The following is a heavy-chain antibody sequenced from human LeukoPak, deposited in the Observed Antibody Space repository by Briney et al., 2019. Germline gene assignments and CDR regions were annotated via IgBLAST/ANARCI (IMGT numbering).Heavy chain of an antibody. CDR3: ARDLVGATSPY. CDR2: ISAYNGNT. CDR1: GYTFTNFG. Sequence: ASVKVSCKASGYTFTNFGIAWVRQAPGQGLEWMGWISAYNGNTNYAQKLQGRVTMTTDTSTSTAYMELRSLRSDDTAVYYCARDLVGATSPYWGQGTLVTVSS. J-gene: IGHJ4*02. V-gene: IGHV1-18*01. D-gene: IGHD1-26*01.